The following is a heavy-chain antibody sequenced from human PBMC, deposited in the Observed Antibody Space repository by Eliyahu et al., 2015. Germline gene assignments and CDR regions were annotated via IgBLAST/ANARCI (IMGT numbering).Heavy chain of an antibody. V-gene: IGHV4-34*01. Sequence: QVQLQQWGAGLLKPSETLSLTCAVYGGSFSGYXWSWIXQPPGKGLEWIGEINHSGSTNYNPSLKSRVTISVDTSKNQFSLKLSSVTAADTAVYYCARGLADIVVVPAAMQYYYYYYMDVWGKGTTVTVSS. J-gene: IGHJ6*03. CDR2: INHSGST. CDR1: GGSFSGYX. D-gene: IGHD2-2*01. CDR3: ARGLADIVVVPAAMQYYYYYYMDV.